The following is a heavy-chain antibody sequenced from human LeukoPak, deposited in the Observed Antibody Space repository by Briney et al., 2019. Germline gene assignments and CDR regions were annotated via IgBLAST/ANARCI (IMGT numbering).Heavy chain of an antibody. CDR2: IYYSGST. Sequence: KTSQTLSLTCTVSGGSISSSSYYWGWIRQPPGKGLEWIGSIYYSGSTYYNPSLKSRVTISLDRSKNQFSLKLSSVTAADTAVYYCATERVDGDAFDIWGQGTMVTVSS. CDR1: GGSISSSSYY. V-gene: IGHV4-39*07. CDR3: ATERVDGDAFDI. D-gene: IGHD2-2*01. J-gene: IGHJ3*02.